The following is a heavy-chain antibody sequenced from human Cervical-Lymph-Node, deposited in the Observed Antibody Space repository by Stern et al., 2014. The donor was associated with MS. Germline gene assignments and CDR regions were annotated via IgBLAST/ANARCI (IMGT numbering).Heavy chain of an antibody. CDR3: ARDYGDYAFDY. V-gene: IGHV5-51*01. D-gene: IGHD4-17*01. J-gene: IGHJ4*02. Sequence: VQLVESGAEVKKPGESLQISCKGSGYSFTANWIAWVRQMPGKCLEWIGIIYPGDSDTRYSPSFQGQVTISADKSISTAYLQWSSLKASDTAMYYCARDYGDYAFDYWGQGTLVTVSS. CDR1: GYSFTANW. CDR2: IYPGDSDT.